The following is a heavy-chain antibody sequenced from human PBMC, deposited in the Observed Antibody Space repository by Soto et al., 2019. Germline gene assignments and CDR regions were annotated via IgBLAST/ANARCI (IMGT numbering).Heavy chain of an antibody. CDR2: IYPGDSDT. D-gene: IGHD1-26*01. J-gene: IGHJ6*02. CDR3: ARGSGSYGPHYYGMDV. Sequence: PGESLKISCNGSGYIFTSYWIGWVRQMPGKGLEWMGIIYPGDSDTRYSPSFQGQVTISADKSISTAYLQWSSLKASDTAMYYCARGSGSYGPHYYGMDVWGQGTTVTVSS. CDR1: GYIFTSYW. V-gene: IGHV5-51*01.